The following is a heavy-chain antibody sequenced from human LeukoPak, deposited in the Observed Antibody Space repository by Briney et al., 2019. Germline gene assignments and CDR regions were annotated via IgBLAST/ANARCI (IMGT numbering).Heavy chain of an antibody. Sequence: ASVKVSCXASGYTFTGYYMHWVRQAPGQGLEWMGRINPNSGGTNYAQKFQGRVTMTRDTSISTAYMELSRLRSDDTAVYYCARTIAYYDSSGYPYYFDYWGQGTLVTVSS. V-gene: IGHV1-2*06. J-gene: IGHJ4*02. CDR2: INPNSGGT. CDR1: GYTFTGYY. CDR3: ARTIAYYDSSGYPYYFDY. D-gene: IGHD3-22*01.